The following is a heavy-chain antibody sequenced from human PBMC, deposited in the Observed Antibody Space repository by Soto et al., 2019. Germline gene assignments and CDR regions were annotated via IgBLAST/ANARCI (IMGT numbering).Heavy chain of an antibody. J-gene: IGHJ6*02. Sequence: QVQLQESGPGLVKPSQTLSLTCTVSGGSISSGDYYWSWIRQPPGKGLEWIGYIYYSGSTYYNPSLTSRVTISVDTSKNQFSLKLSSVTAADTAVYYCARARITGTRFGYYYGMDVWGQGTTVTVSS. D-gene: IGHD1-7*01. V-gene: IGHV4-30-4*01. CDR1: GGSISSGDYY. CDR3: ARARITGTRFGYYYGMDV. CDR2: IYYSGST.